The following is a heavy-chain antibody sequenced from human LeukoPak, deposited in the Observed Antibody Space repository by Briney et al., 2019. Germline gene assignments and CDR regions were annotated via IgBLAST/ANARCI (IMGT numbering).Heavy chain of an antibody. J-gene: IGHJ4*02. V-gene: IGHV1-2*06. CDR3: ARGNARSWYFLY. Sequence: GASVKVSCKASGYTFSDYYMHWVRQAPGQGPEWMGRVNPSSGIANYAQRFQGRVTMTRDTSISTAYMELSGRTSDDTALYYCARGNARSWYFLYWGQGTLVTVSS. D-gene: IGHD6-13*01. CDR2: VNPSSGIA. CDR1: GYTFSDYY.